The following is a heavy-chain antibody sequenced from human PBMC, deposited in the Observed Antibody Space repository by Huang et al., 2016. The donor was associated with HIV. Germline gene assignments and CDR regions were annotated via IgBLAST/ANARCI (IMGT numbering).Heavy chain of an antibody. CDR3: ARDSGYYRYFDY. CDR1: GYTFTDYQ. Sequence: QVQLVQSGSELKKPGASVKVSCKVSGYTFTDYQISWVRPAPGQWLEWMGWINPNTGNPTYAQGFTVRFGFALDTAVSTAYLQISSLKAEDTAVYFCARDSGYYRYFDYWGQGTLVTVSS. J-gene: IGHJ4*02. CDR2: INPNTGNP. D-gene: IGHD3-22*01. V-gene: IGHV7-4-1*02.